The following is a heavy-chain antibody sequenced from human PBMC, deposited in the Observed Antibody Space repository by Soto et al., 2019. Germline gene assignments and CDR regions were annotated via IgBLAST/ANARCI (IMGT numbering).Heavy chain of an antibody. CDR3: TRGGHGSPIEY. V-gene: IGHV3-49*03. Sequence: GGSLRLSCTTSGFTFGDHAMSWFRQAPGKGLEWVSFIRGKVFRGTTEYAASVKGRFTISRDDSKNIAYLQMNSLQTEDTAVYYCTRGGHGSPIEYWGQGTLVTVSS. CDR2: IRGKVFRGTT. CDR1: GFTFGDHA. D-gene: IGHD1-26*01. J-gene: IGHJ4*02.